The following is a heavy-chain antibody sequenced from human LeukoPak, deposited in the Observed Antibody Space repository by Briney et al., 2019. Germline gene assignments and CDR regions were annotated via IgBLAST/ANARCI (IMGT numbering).Heavy chain of an antibody. CDR3: ARLRRSIAARPSYYYYMDV. Sequence: SETLSPTCAVYGGSFSGYYWSWIRQPPGKGLEWIGEINRSGSTNYNPSLKSRVTISVDTSKNQFSLKLSSVTAADTAVYYCARLRRSIAARPSYYYYMDVWGKGTTVTVSS. J-gene: IGHJ6*03. D-gene: IGHD6-6*01. V-gene: IGHV4-34*01. CDR1: GGSFSGYY. CDR2: INRSGST.